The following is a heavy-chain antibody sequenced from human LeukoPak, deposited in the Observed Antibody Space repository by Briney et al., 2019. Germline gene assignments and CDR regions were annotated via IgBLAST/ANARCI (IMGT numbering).Heavy chain of an antibody. Sequence: SETLSLTCTVSGGSISTYSWSWIRQPPGKGLEWIGYIYYSGTTNYNSSPKSRVTISVDTSKNQFSPKLSSVTAADTAVYYCARLDSSGYYVDYWGQGTLVTVSS. J-gene: IGHJ4*02. CDR2: IYYSGTT. CDR3: ARLDSSGYYVDY. CDR1: GGSISTYS. V-gene: IGHV4-59*08. D-gene: IGHD3-22*01.